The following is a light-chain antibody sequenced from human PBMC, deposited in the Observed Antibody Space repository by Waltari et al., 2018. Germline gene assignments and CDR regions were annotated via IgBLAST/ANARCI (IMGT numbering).Light chain of an antibody. V-gene: IGLV2-14*01. J-gene: IGLJ3*02. CDR1: SSDIGRYNY. CDR3: SSSTDSNSRV. CDR2: EVT. Sequence: QSALTQPASVSGSPGQSITISCTGTSSDIGRYNYVSWYQQHPGRAPQLMLFEVTNRPSGVSSRFSGSKSGNTASLTISGLQAEDEADYYCSSSTDSNSRVFGGGTRLTVL.